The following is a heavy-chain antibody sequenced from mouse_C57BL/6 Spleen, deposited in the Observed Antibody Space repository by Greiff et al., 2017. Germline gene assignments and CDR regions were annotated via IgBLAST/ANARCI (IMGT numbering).Heavy chain of an antibody. J-gene: IGHJ4*01. D-gene: IGHD4-1*02. CDR2: INPSTGGT. CDR1: GYSFTGYY. CDR3: AGRPPTGKDAMDY. Sequence: VQLQQSGPELVKPGASVKISCKASGYSFTGYYMNWVKQSPEKSLEWIGEINPSTGGTTYNQKFKAKATLTVDKSSSTAYMQLKSLTSEDSAVYYCAGRPPTGKDAMDYWGQGTSVTVSS. V-gene: IGHV1-42*01.